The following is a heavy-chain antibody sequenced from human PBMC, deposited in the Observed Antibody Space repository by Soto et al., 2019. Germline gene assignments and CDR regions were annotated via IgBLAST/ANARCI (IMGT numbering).Heavy chain of an antibody. CDR1: GFTFSSYS. V-gene: IGHV3-48*04. CDR3: ARESGWFDMDV. Sequence: GGSLRLSCLASGFTFSSYSTNWVRQAPGKGLEWVSYISSSRTTIYYADSVKGRFTISRDNAKNSLYLQMNSLRAEDAAVYFCARESGWFDMDVWGKGTTVTVSS. D-gene: IGHD6-19*01. J-gene: IGHJ6*04. CDR2: ISSSRTTI.